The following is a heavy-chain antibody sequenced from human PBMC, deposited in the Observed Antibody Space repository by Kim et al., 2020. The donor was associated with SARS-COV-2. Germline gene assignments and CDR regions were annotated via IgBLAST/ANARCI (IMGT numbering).Heavy chain of an antibody. CDR3: ARGHYDILTGYPANWFDP. CDR2: IYYSGST. CDR1: GGSISSYY. Sequence: SETLSLTCTVSGGSISSYYWSWIRQPPGKGLEWIGYIYYSGSTNYNPSLKSRVTISVDTSKNQFSLKLSSVTAADTAVYYCARGHYDILTGYPANWFDPWGQGTLVTVSS. V-gene: IGHV4-59*01. D-gene: IGHD3-9*01. J-gene: IGHJ5*02.